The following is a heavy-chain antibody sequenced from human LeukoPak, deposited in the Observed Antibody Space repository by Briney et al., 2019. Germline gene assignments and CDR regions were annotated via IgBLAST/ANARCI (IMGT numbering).Heavy chain of an antibody. V-gene: IGHV3-21*01. CDR2: MSSRSSYI. J-gene: IGHJ6*03. Sequence: GGSLRLSCAASGFTFSSYSMNWVRQAPGKGLEWVSSMSSRSSYIFYADSMKGRFTISRDNAKNSLYLQMNSLRAEDTAVYYCARDVDQQLARDYYYYYMDVWGKGTTVTVSS. CDR3: ARDVDQQLARDYYYYYMDV. CDR1: GFTFSSYS. D-gene: IGHD6-13*01.